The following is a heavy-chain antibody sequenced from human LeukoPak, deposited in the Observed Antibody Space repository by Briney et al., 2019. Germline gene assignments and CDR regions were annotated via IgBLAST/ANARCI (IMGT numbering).Heavy chain of an antibody. CDR3: ARDGRCGSSTSCLGWFDP. Sequence: GGSLRLSCAASGFTFSSYAVHWVRQAPGKGLEWVAVIAYDGSNKYYADSVKGRFTISRDNSKNTLYLQMNSLRPEDTAVYYCARDGRCGSSTSCLGWFDPWGQGTLVSVSS. CDR2: IAYDGSNK. V-gene: IGHV3-30-3*01. D-gene: IGHD2-2*01. CDR1: GFTFSSYA. J-gene: IGHJ5*02.